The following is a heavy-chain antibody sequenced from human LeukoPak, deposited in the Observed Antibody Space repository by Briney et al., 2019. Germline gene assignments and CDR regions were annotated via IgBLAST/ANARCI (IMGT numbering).Heavy chain of an antibody. Sequence: SETLSLTCTVSGGSISSYYWSWIRQPPGKGLEWIGYIYYSGSTNYNPSLKGRVTISVDTSKNQFSLRLSSVTAADTAVYYCARDLYYYDSSGYYIRYFDLWGRGTLVTVSS. J-gene: IGHJ2*01. V-gene: IGHV4-59*01. CDR3: ARDLYYYDSSGYYIRYFDL. CDR2: IYYSGST. CDR1: GGSISSYY. D-gene: IGHD3-22*01.